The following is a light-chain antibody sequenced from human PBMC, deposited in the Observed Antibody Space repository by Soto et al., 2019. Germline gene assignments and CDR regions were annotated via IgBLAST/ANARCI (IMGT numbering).Light chain of an antibody. Sequence: RQYPGGLCLAPGERATLSCRASQTVSSSFLAWYQQKPGQAPRLLIYGASSRATGIPARFSGSGSGTEFTLTISSLQSEDFAVYYCQQYNNWPRTFGQGTKVDIK. CDR2: GAS. CDR1: QTVSSS. V-gene: IGKV3-15*01. J-gene: IGKJ1*01. CDR3: QQYNNWPRT.